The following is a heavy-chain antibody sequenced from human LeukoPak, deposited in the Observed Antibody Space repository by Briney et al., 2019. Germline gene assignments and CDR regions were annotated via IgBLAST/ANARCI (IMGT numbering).Heavy chain of an antibody. D-gene: IGHD2-2*01. CDR2: ISGSGVST. J-gene: IGHJ4*02. CDR1: GFTFSSYA. Sequence: GGSLRLSCAASGFTFSSYAMNWVRQAPGKGLEGVSAISGSGVSTYYADSVKGRFSISRDNSKNTLYLQMNSLRAEDTAVYSCAKVALVGYCSSASCPLDYWGQGTLVTVSS. CDR3: AKVALVGYCSSASCPLDY. V-gene: IGHV3-23*01.